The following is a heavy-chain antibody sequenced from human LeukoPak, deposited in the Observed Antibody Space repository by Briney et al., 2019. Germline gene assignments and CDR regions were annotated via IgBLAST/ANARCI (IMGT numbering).Heavy chain of an antibody. D-gene: IGHD1-26*01. J-gene: IGHJ5*02. CDR2: INPNSGGT. CDR1: GYTFTGYY. V-gene: IGHV1-2*02. Sequence: ASAKVSCKASGYTFTGYYMHWVRQAPGQGLEWMGWINPNSGGTNYAQKFQGRVTMTRDTSISTAYMELSRLRSDDTAVYYCSSGSYAFNWFDPWGQGTLVTVSS. CDR3: SSGSYAFNWFDP.